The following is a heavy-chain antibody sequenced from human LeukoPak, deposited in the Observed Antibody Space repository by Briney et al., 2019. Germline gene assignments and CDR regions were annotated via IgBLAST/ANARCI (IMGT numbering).Heavy chain of an antibody. D-gene: IGHD5-12*01. J-gene: IGHJ3*02. Sequence: GGSLRLSCAASGFTFSSYSMNWVRQAPGKGLEWVAVIWYDGSNKYYADSVKGRFTISRDNSKNTLYLQMNSLRAEDTAVYYCARGATNDAFDIWGQGTMVTVSS. CDR1: GFTFSSYS. CDR3: ARGATNDAFDI. CDR2: IWYDGSNK. V-gene: IGHV3-33*08.